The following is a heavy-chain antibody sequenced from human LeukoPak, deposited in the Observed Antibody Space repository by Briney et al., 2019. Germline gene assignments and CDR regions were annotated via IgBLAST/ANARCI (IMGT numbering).Heavy chain of an antibody. Sequence: GGSLRLSCAASGFTVSSNYMSWVRQAPGKGLEWVSVIYSGGSTYYADSVKGRFTISRDNSKNTPYLQMNSLRAGDTAVYYCATRPYLGYCSSTSCYETDYWGQGTLVTVSS. D-gene: IGHD2-2*01. V-gene: IGHV3-66*01. CDR1: GFTVSSNY. J-gene: IGHJ4*02. CDR2: IYSGGST. CDR3: ATRPYLGYCSSTSCYETDY.